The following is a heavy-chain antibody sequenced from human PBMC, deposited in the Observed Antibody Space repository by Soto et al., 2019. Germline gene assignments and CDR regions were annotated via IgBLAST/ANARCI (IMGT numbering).Heavy chain of an antibody. V-gene: IGHV4-39*01. D-gene: IGHD5-12*01. CDR3: ARPVDSNMYFDT. CDR1: GGSIRSSSYY. Sequence: QLQLQESGPGLVKPSETLSLTCTVSGGSIRSSSYYWGWIRQPSGKGLEWIGSIYYGGNTYYNPSLKSRITITVDTSKNQFSLKMSSVTAADTAVYFCARPVDSNMYFDTWGQGNLVTVSS. CDR2: IYYGGNT. J-gene: IGHJ4*02.